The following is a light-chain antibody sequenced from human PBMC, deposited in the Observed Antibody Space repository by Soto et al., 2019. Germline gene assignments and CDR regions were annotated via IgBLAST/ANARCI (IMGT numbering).Light chain of an antibody. J-gene: IGKJ2*01. CDR2: GAS. Sequence: EIVMTQSPATLSVSPGERATLSCRASQSVSSNLAWYQQKPGQAPRLLIYGASTRATGIPARFSGSGSQTEFTLTISSLQSEDFAVYYCQQYNNCPPYTFGQGTKLEIK. CDR3: QQYNNCPPYT. V-gene: IGKV3-15*01. CDR1: QSVSSN.